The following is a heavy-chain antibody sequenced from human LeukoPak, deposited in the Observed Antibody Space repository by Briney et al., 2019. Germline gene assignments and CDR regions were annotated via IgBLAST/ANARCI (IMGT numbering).Heavy chain of an antibody. CDR3: AKDIAAAGYYFDY. Sequence: PGGSLRLSCAASGFTFSSYGMHWVRQAPGKGLECVAVIWYDGSNKYYADSVKGRFTISRDNSKNTLYLQMNSLRAEDTAVYYCAKDIAAAGYYFDYWGQGTLVTVSS. V-gene: IGHV3-33*06. J-gene: IGHJ4*02. CDR1: GFTFSSYG. CDR2: IWYDGSNK. D-gene: IGHD6-13*01.